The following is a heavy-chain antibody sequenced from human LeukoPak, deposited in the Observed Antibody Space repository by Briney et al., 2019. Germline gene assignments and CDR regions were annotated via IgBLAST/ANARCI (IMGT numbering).Heavy chain of an antibody. Sequence: GGSLRLSCAASGFTFSIYNMVWVRQARGKGREGVAYISGENYSVSYGDSVTGRFTVSRDNGKNSLYLQMTSLTDDDTAVYYCARGAAYDTLGYWGQGTLLIVSS. CDR2: ISGENYSV. V-gene: IGHV3-48*02. J-gene: IGHJ4*02. D-gene: IGHD3-22*01. CDR1: GFTFSIYN. CDR3: ARGAAYDTLGY.